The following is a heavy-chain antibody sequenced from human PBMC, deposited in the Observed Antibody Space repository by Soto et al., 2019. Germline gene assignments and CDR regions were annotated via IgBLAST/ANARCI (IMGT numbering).Heavy chain of an antibody. CDR2: ISPGDSDT. D-gene: IGHD1-26*01. J-gene: IGHJ4*02. V-gene: IGHV5-51*01. CDR1: GYSFTNYW. Sequence: EVQLVQSGAEVRKPGESLKISCKVSGYSFTNYWIGWVRQMPGKGLEWMGIISPGDSDTRYSPSFRGQVTISADKSISTAYLQWSSLKASDTAMYYCARRSIYWDQQGKRRDYLDYWGQGILVTVSS. CDR3: ARRSIYWDQQGKRRDYLDY.